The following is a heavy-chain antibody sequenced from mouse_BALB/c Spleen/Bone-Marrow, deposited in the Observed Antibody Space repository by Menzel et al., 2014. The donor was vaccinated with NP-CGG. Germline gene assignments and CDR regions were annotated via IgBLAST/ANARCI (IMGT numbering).Heavy chain of an antibody. J-gene: IGHJ3*01. CDR1: GFTFSNYW. D-gene: IGHD4-1*01. Sequence: EVKLMESGGGLVQVGGSMKLSCAASGFTFSNYWMNWVRQSPEKGLEWVAEIRLKSNNYATHYAESVKGRFTISRDDSKSSVYLQMNNLRGEDTGIYYRTTGFAYWGQGTLVTVSA. CDR2: IRLKSNNYAT. CDR3: TTGFAY. V-gene: IGHV6-6*02.